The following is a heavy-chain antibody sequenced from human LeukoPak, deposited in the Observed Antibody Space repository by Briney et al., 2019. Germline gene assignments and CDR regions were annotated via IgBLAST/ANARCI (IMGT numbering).Heavy chain of an antibody. V-gene: IGHV3-30*02. CDR2: IRYDGSNK. J-gene: IGHJ4*02. Sequence: GGSLRLSCAVSGFTFSSYGMHWVRQAPGKGLEWVAFIRYDGSNKYYADSVKGRFTISRDNSKNTLYLQMNSLRAEDTAVYYCAKIGIMATITFDYWGQGTLVTVSS. CDR3: AKIGIMATITFDY. D-gene: IGHD5-24*01. CDR1: GFTFSSYG.